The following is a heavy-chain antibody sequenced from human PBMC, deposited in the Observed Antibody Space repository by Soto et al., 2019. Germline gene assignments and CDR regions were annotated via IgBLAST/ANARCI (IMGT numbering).Heavy chain of an antibody. CDR2: ISGYNGNT. J-gene: IGHJ6*02. CDR3: AREGQAPYYYYGMDV. CDR1: GYTFTNYG. Sequence: QVQVVQSGDEVKKPGASVKVSCKASGYTFTNYGFSWVRQAPGQGLEWMGWISGYNGNTKYAEKFQGRVTMTTDTYKSTAHMGLRSLGSDDTAVYYCAREGQAPYYYYGMDVWGQGTAVTVSS. V-gene: IGHV1-18*01.